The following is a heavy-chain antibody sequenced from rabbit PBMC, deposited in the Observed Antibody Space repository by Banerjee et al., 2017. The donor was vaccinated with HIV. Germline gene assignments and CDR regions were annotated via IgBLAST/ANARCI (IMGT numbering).Heavy chain of an antibody. Sequence: QQQLEESGGGLVKPGGSLTLTCKASGLDFSSSFWICWVRQAPGKGLEWVGCIYTGSGATYYANWVNGRFTISRSTSLNTVDLKVTSLTAADTATYFCARDRDWTLDLWGPGTLVTVS. D-gene: IGHD4-2*01. CDR2: IYTGSGAT. J-gene: IGHJ4*01. V-gene: IGHV1S43*01. CDR1: GLDFSSSFW. CDR3: ARDRDWTLDL.